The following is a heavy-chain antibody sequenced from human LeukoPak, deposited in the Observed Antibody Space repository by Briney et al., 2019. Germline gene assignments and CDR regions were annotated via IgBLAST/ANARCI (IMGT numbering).Heavy chain of an antibody. CDR1: GFTFSVHT. CDR2: LSNRGDST. V-gene: IGHV3-64D*06. CDR3: VKGARAGVFDC. D-gene: IGHD6-25*01. Sequence: GGSLRLSRSASGFTFSVHTMHWVRQAPGKGLEYLSGLSNRGDSTYYADSVKGRFTISRDNSKNMVYLQMSSLRADDTALYYCVKGARAGVFDCWGQGTLVTVTS. J-gene: IGHJ4*02.